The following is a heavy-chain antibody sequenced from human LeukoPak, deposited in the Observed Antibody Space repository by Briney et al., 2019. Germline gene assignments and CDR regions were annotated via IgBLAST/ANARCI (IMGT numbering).Heavy chain of an antibody. Sequence: GGSLRLSCAASGFTFSSYGMHWVRQAPGKGLEWVAVISYDGSNKYYADSVKGRFTISRDNSKNTLYLQMNSLRAEDTAVYYCAKDGFCSGGSCYDAFDIWGQGTMVTVSS. CDR3: AKDGFCSGGSCYDAFDI. CDR1: GFTFSSYG. D-gene: IGHD2-15*01. V-gene: IGHV3-30*18. J-gene: IGHJ3*02. CDR2: ISYDGSNK.